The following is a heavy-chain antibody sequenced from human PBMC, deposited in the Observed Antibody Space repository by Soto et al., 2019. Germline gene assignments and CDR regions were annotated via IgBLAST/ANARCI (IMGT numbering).Heavy chain of an antibody. CDR2: IFHDGTA. J-gene: IGHJ4*02. CDR1: GVSISSGNW. D-gene: IGHD3-10*01. V-gene: IGHV4-4*02. Sequence: SETLSLTCAVSGVSISSGNWWTWVRQSPQRGLEYIGEIFHDGTANYYPSFERRVAISVDASKNQFSLKLTSVTAADTAIYFCARLVYDTRLNYMYFDFWGQGTLVTVSS. CDR3: ARLVYDTRLNYMYFDF.